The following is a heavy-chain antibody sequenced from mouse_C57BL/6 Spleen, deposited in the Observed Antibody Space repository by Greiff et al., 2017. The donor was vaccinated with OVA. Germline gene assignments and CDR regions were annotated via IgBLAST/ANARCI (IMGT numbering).Heavy chain of an antibody. D-gene: IGHD1-1*01. Sequence: VQLQQSGPELVKPGASVKISCKASGYAFSSSWMNWVKQRPGKGLEWIGRIYPGDGDTNYNGKFKGKATLTADKSSSTAYMQLISLTSEDAAVYFCARRNYYGSSFAMDYWGQGTSVTVSS. CDR3: ARRNYYGSSFAMDY. CDR1: GYAFSSSW. CDR2: IYPGDGDT. J-gene: IGHJ4*01. V-gene: IGHV1-82*01.